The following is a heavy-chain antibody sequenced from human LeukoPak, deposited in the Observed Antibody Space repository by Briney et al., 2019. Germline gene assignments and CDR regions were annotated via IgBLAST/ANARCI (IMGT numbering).Heavy chain of an antibody. Sequence: SETLSLTCTVSGGSISSSSYFWGWIRQPPGKGPEWIGSIYYSGSTYYNPSLKSRVTISVDTSKNQFSLKLSSVTAADTAAYYCYYDRSGNDFWGQGTLVTVSS. CDR2: IYYSGST. V-gene: IGHV4-39*01. CDR1: GGSISSSSYF. J-gene: IGHJ4*02. D-gene: IGHD3-22*01. CDR3: YYDRSGNDF.